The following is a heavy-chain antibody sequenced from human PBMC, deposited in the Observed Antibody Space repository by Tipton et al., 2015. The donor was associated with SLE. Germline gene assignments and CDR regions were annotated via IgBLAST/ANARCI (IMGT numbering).Heavy chain of an antibody. V-gene: IGHV4-59*11. J-gene: IGHJ4*02. D-gene: IGHD5-12*01. Sequence: TLSLTCTVSGGSISSHYWSWIRQPPGKGLEWIGYIYCSGSTNYNPSLKSRVTISVDTSKNQFSLKLSSVTAADTAVYYCARSSGYLDWGQGTLVTVSS. CDR3: ARSSGYLD. CDR1: GGSISSHY. CDR2: IYCSGST.